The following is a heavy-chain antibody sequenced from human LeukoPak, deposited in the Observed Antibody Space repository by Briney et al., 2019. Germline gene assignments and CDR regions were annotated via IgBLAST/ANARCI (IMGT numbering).Heavy chain of an antibody. CDR3: ARDRGGGLDV. D-gene: IGHD2-15*01. Sequence: GGSLRLSCAASRFTFSYYDMHWVRQAPGKGLEWVAFISYDGSKKYYGDSVKGRFTISRDNSKNTLSLQMDSLRAEDTALYFCARDRGGGLDVWGQGTTVTVSS. J-gene: IGHJ6*02. CDR1: RFTFSYYD. CDR2: ISYDGSKK. V-gene: IGHV3-30*19.